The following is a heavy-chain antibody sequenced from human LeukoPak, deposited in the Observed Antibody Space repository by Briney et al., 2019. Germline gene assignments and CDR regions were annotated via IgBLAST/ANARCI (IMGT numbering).Heavy chain of an antibody. Sequence: SETLSLTCAVYGGSFSGYYWSWIRQPPGKGLEWIGEINHSGSTNYNPSFKSRVTISVDTSKNQFSLKLSSVTAADTAVYYCASYQIAVAGTQRFDYWGQGTLVTVSS. CDR3: ASYQIAVAGTQRFDY. J-gene: IGHJ4*02. D-gene: IGHD6-19*01. V-gene: IGHV4-34*01. CDR2: INHSGST. CDR1: GGSFSGYY.